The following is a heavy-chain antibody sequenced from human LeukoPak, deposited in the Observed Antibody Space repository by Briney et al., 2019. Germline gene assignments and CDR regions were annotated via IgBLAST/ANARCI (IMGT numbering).Heavy chain of an antibody. CDR1: GGTFSSYA. J-gene: IGHJ4*02. Sequence: ASVKVSCKASGGTFSSYAISWVRQAPGQGLEWMGGIIPIFGTANYAQKFQGRVTITADESTSTAYMELSSLRSEDTAVYYCARESTLRQQLVRDGYFDYWGQGTLVTVSS. CDR2: IIPIFGTA. V-gene: IGHV1-69*13. CDR3: ARESTLRQQLVRDGYFDY. D-gene: IGHD6-13*01.